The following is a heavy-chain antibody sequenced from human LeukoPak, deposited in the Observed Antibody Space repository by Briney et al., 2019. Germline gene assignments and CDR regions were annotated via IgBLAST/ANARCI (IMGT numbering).Heavy chain of an antibody. CDR2: ISGSGGST. J-gene: IGHJ4*02. V-gene: IGHV3-23*01. CDR3: AKDDPYGSGTPGDY. CDR1: GFIFSSYA. D-gene: IGHD3-10*01. Sequence: QPGGSLRLSCAASGFIFSSYAMSWVRQAPGKGLEWVSAISGSGGSTYYADSVKGRFTISRDNSKNTLYLQMNSLRAEDTAVYYCAKDDPYGSGTPGDYWGQGTLVTVSS.